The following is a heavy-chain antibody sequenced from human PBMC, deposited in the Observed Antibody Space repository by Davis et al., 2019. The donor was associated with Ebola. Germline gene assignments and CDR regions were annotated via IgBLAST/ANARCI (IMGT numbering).Heavy chain of an antibody. J-gene: IGHJ4*02. CDR3: EAWAVAGTDTDDY. Sequence: GGSLRLSCAASGFAFSSYVMSWVRRAPGKGLEWVSTLGTSADTYYADSVKGRFTISRDNSKNTLYLQMNSLRAEDTAVYYCEAWAVAGTDTDDYWGQGTLVTVSS. V-gene: IGHV3-23*01. CDR2: LGTSADT. CDR1: GFAFSSYV. D-gene: IGHD6-19*01.